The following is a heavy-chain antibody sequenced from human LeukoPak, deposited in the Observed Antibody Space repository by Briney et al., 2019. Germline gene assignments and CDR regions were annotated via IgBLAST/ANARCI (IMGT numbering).Heavy chain of an antibody. D-gene: IGHD3-22*01. CDR1: GYTFTSYD. J-gene: IGHJ4*02. CDR2: MNPKRGNT. CDR3: AGCYYDSSGYYRFYYFDY. V-gene: IGHV1-8*01. Sequence: ASVKVSCKASGYTFTSYDINWVRQATGQGLEWMGWMNPKRGNTGYAQKFQGRVTMTRNTSISTAYMELSSLRSEDTAVYYCAGCYYDSSGYYRFYYFDYWGQGTLVTVSS.